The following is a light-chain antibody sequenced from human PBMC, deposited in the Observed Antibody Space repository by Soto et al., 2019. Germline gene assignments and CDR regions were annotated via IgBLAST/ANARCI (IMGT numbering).Light chain of an antibody. V-gene: IGLV1-51*02. CDR3: GTWDSRLSADV. Sequence: QSVLTQPPSVSAAPGQTVTVSCFGSSSDIGSNYVSWYQLLPGTAPKLLIYETNRRHSGIPDRFSGSKSGTSATLDITGLQAGDEADYFCGTWDSRLSADVFGTGTKLTVL. CDR1: SSDIGSNY. J-gene: IGLJ1*01. CDR2: ETN.